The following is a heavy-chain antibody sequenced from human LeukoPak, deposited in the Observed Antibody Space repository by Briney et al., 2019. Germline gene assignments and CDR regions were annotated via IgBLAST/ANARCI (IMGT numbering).Heavy chain of an antibody. CDR2: IGTAGDT. J-gene: IGHJ4*02. Sequence: GGSLRLSCAASGFTFSSYDMHWVRQATGKGLEWVSAIGTAGDTYYPGSVKGRFTISRENAKNSLYLQMNSLRAGDTAVYYCARGGYDSSGYYYYFDYWGQGTLVTVSS. CDR1: GFTFSSYD. V-gene: IGHV3-13*01. CDR3: ARGGYDSSGYYYYFDY. D-gene: IGHD3-22*01.